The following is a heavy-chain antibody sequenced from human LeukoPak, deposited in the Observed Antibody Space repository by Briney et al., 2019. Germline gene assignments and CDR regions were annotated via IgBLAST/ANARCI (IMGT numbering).Heavy chain of an antibody. CDR2: ISSSSSYI. Sequence: TGGSLRLSCAASGFTFSSYSMNWVRQAPGKGLEWVSSISSSSSYIYYADSVKGRFTISRDNAKNSLYLQMNSLRAEDTAVYYCARRIVLTRWIQLWFDYWGQGTLVTVSS. V-gene: IGHV3-21*01. CDR1: GFTFSSYS. CDR3: ARRIVLTRWIQLWFDY. D-gene: IGHD5-18*01. J-gene: IGHJ4*02.